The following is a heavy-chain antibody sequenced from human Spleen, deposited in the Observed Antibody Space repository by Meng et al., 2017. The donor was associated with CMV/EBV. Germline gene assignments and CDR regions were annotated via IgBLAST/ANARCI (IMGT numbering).Heavy chain of an antibody. CDR1: GFSLRTSGVG. J-gene: IGHJ4*02. V-gene: IGHV2-5*01. D-gene: IGHD3-22*01. Sequence: CTFSGFSLRTSGVGVGWIRQPPGKALEWLALIYWNDDKRYSPSLKSRLTITKDTSKNQVVLTMTNMDPVDTATYYCAHRITMIVWGFWGQGTLVTVSS. CDR3: AHRITMIVWGF. CDR2: IYWNDDK.